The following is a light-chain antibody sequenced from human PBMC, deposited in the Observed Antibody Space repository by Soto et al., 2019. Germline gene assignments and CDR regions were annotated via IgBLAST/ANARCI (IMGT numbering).Light chain of an antibody. CDR1: QSVSSY. V-gene: IGKV3-11*01. Sequence: EIVLTQSPATLSLSPGERATLSCRASQSVSSYLAWYQQKPCQAPRLLMYDASNRATGIPARFSGSGSGTDFTLTISSLEPEDFAVYYCQQRSNWPTITFGQGTRLEIK. J-gene: IGKJ5*01. CDR2: DAS. CDR3: QQRSNWPTIT.